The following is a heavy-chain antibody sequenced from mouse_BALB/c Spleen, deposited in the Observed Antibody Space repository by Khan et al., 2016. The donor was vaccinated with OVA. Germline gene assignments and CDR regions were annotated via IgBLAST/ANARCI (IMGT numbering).Heavy chain of an antibody. V-gene: IGHV1-4*01. D-gene: IGHD1-1*01. J-gene: IGHJ4*01. CDR1: GYTFTTNP. CDR2: INPNSGYT. Sequence: QVQLQQSGAELARPGASVKMSCKASGYTFTTNPLPSLKHIPGHGLEWILYINPNSGYTNYNQNFKDKATLTADKSSSTAYMQLRRLTSEDSAVYYCARRTSVYTMDYWGQGTSVTVSS. CDR3: ARRTSVYTMDY.